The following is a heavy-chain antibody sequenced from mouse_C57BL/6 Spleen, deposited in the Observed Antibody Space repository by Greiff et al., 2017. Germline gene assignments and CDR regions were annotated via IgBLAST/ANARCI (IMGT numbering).Heavy chain of an antibody. CDR3: TTEGSKGAMDY. Sequence: VQLQQSGAELVRPGASVKLSCTASGFNITDDYMHWVKQRPEQGLEWIGWIDPADGDTEYASKFQGKATLTADTSSNTAYLQLSSLTSEDTAVYYATTEGSKGAMDYWGQGTSVTVSS. J-gene: IGHJ4*01. CDR1: GFNITDDY. CDR2: IDPADGDT. V-gene: IGHV14-4*01.